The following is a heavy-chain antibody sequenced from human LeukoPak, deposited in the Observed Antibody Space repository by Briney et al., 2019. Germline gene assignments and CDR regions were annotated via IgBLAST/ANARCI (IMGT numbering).Heavy chain of an antibody. CDR1: GFTFSSYG. Sequence: HPGGSLRLSCAASGFTFSSYGMHWVRQAPGKGLEWVAVIWYDGSNKYYADSVKGRFTISRDNSKNTLYLQMNRLRAEDTAVYYCAKEWTSMTYFDYWGQGTLVTVSS. J-gene: IGHJ4*02. CDR2: IWYDGSNK. CDR3: AKEWTSMTYFDY. D-gene: IGHD2/OR15-2a*01. V-gene: IGHV3-33*06.